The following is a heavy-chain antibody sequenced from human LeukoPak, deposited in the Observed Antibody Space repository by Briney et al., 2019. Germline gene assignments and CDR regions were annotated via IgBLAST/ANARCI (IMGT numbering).Heavy chain of an antibody. CDR3: ARDPRYSYGSYYYYYMDV. D-gene: IGHD5-18*01. CDR1: GGSISSYY. CDR2: IYYSGST. V-gene: IGHV4-59*01. Sequence: SVTLSLTCTVSGGSISSYYWSWIRQPPGKGLEWIGYIYYSGSTNYNPSLKSRVTISVDTSKNQFSLKLSSVTAADTAVYYCARDPRYSYGSYYYYYMDVWGKGTTVTVSS. J-gene: IGHJ6*03.